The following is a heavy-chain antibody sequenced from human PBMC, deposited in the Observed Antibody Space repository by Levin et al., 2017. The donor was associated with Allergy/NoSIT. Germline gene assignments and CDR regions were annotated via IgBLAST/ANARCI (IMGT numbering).Heavy chain of an antibody. V-gene: IGHV3-30*18. Sequence: GGSLRLSCGASGFSFSTYGIHWVRQAPGKGLEWVALITSDGSSKFFADSVKGRFTISRDNSKNTLHLQMSSLRPEDTAVYYCAKGGDMDVWGQGATVTASS. CDR3: AKGGDMDV. D-gene: IGHD3-10*01. J-gene: IGHJ6*02. CDR1: GFSFSTYG. CDR2: ITSDGSSK.